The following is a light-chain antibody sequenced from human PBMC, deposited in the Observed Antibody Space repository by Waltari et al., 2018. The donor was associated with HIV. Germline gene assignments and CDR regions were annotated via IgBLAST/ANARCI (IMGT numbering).Light chain of an antibody. CDR2: EVS. J-gene: IGLJ3*02. V-gene: IGLV2-18*02. Sequence: QSALTQPPSVSGPPGQAVTISCTGTTSDVGRYHLLSWYQQPPGTAPTLMVYEVSNRPSGVPDRFSGSKSGNTASLTISGLQAEDEADYYCGSYTSSSTWVCGGGTKLTVL. CDR3: GSYTSSSTWV. CDR1: TSDVGRYHL.